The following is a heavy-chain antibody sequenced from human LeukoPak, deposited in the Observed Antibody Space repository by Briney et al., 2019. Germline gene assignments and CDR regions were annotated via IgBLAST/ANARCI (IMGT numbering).Heavy chain of an antibody. D-gene: IGHD3-16*01. CDR1: GGSFSGYY. Sequence: PSETLSLTCAVYGGSFSGYYWSWIRQPPGKGLEWIGEINHSGSTNYNPSLKSRVTISVDTSKNQFSLKLSSVTAAHTAVYYCARGKATYYDYVWGSYGRYYFDYWGQGTLATVSS. J-gene: IGHJ4*02. CDR2: INHSGST. CDR3: ARGKATYYDYVWGSYGRYYFDY. V-gene: IGHV4-34*01.